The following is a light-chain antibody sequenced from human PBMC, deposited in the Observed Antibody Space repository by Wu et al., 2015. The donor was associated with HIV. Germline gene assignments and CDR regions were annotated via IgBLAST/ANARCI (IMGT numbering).Light chain of an antibody. CDR2: GAS. Sequence: DIQMTQSPSSLSASVGDRVTIACRASQTISSFLNWYQQKLGKAPKLLIYGASNLQSGVPSRFSGSGSGTDFTLTISSLQPEDFATYYCQQSYRTPLTFGGGTRVEIK. CDR3: QQSYRTPLT. V-gene: IGKV1-39*01. J-gene: IGKJ4*01. CDR1: QTISSF.